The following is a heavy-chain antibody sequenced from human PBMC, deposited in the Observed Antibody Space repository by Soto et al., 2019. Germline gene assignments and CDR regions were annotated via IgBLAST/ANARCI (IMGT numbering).Heavy chain of an antibody. CDR3: AKGGYYDFWSRFDP. CDR2: ISGSGGST. J-gene: IGHJ5*02. CDR1: GFTFSSYA. Sequence: GGSLRLSCAGSGFTFSSYAMSWVRQAPGKGLEWVSAISGSGGSTYYADSVKGRFTISRDNSKNTLYLQMNSLRAEDTAVYYCAKGGYYDFWSRFDPWGQGTLVTVSS. V-gene: IGHV3-23*01. D-gene: IGHD3-3*01.